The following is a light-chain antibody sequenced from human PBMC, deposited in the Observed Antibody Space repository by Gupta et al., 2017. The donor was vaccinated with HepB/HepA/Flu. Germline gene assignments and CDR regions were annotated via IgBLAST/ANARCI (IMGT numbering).Light chain of an antibody. J-gene: IGKJ1*01. CDR1: QTISVY. Sequence: DIQMTQSPSSLSASVGDRVTMTCRASQTISVYLSWFQQKPGKAPKLLIYGSSKLQSGVASRFSGSGSGTDFSLTISSLQPEDFATYYGQQTYGTPWTCGQGTKVELK. CDR3: QQTYGTPWT. V-gene: IGKV1-39*01. CDR2: GSS.